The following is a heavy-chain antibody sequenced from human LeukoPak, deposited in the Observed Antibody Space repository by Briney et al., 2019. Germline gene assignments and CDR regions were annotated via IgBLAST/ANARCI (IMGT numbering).Heavy chain of an antibody. CDR1: X. V-gene: IGHV4-34*01. CDR3: XXXXXXXXXXXXY. CDR2: INHSGST. Sequence: XXXXIRQPPGXGLXWXGEINHSGSTNXNXSLKSRVTISXEXXKXXFSLKLSSVTAADTAVYYCXXXXXXXXXXXXYW. J-gene: IGHJ4*01.